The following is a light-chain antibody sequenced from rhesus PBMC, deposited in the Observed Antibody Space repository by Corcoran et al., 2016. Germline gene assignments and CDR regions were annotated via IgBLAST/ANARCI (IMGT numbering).Light chain of an antibody. CDR3: QQYNNRRT. Sequence: ETVVTQSPATLSLSPGERATLSCRASQSVGSNLAWYKQKPGQAPNLLIYDASSRATGIPHRFSGSGSGTEFTLTISSREPEYVRVYHCQQYNNRRTFGQGTKVEIK. J-gene: IGKJ1*01. V-gene: IGKV3-42*02. CDR1: QSVGSN. CDR2: DAS.